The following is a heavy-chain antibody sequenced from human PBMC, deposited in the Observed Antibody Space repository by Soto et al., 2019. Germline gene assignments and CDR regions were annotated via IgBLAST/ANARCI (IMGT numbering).Heavy chain of an antibody. J-gene: IGHJ3*02. V-gene: IGHV5-51*01. CDR1: RYNFSNYW. CDR2: IYPDDSDV. Sequence: PGESLKISCKASRYNFSNYWIGWVRQVPGKGLEWMGIIYPDDSDVRYSPSFQGQVTISADKSISTTHLQWSSLKASDTAMYFCARRACSSTSCDGLMTTVSTEAFGIWGQGTMVTVSS. D-gene: IGHD2-2*01. CDR3: ARRACSSTSCDGLMTTVSTEAFGI.